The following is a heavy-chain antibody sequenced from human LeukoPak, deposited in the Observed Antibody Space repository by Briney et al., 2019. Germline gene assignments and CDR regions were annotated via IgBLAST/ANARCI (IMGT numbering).Heavy chain of an antibody. D-gene: IGHD3-22*01. CDR1: GGSISSGGNY. Sequence: PSQTLSLTCTVSGGSISSGGNYWTWIRQHPGKGLEWIGYMHYSGTTYYNPSLKSRVTISVDTSKNQFSLKLNSVTAADTAVYYCARYYHDSSGYSNLFDPWGQGSLVTVSS. J-gene: IGHJ5*02. CDR3: ARYYHDSSGYSNLFDP. V-gene: IGHV4-31*03. CDR2: MHYSGTT.